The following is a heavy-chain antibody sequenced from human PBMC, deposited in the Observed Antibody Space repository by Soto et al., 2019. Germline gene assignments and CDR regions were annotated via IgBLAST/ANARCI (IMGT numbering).Heavy chain of an antibody. CDR1: GFTFSRYD. CDR2: IGTSGDT. J-gene: IGHJ5*02. V-gene: IGHV3-13*04. Sequence: EVQVVESGGGLVQPGGSLRLSCAASGFTFSRYDMHWVRQATGRGLEWVSGIGTSGDTYYAGSVKGRCTISRENAKTAVYPQMNSLRAGDTAVYYCARGARGFDPWGQGTLVAVSS. CDR3: ARGARGFDP.